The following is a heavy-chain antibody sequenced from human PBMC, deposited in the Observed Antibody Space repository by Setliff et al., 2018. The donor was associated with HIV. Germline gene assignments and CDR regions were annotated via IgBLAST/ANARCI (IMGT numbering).Heavy chain of an antibody. D-gene: IGHD2-21*02. CDR3: ARQGNIVVVTSFDY. CDR2: IHYRGSN. CDR1: GVSISSSTYY. Sequence: SETLSLTCTVSGVSISSSTYYWGWIRQPPGKGLEWIGSIHYRGSNYYNASLKSRLTILVDTSKNQFSLKLSSVTAADTAVYYCARQGNIVVVTSFDYWGQGTLVTVSS. V-gene: IGHV4-39*07. J-gene: IGHJ4*02.